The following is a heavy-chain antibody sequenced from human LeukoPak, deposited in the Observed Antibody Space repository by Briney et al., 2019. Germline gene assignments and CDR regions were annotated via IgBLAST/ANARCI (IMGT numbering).Heavy chain of an antibody. J-gene: IGHJ4*02. D-gene: IGHD3-10*01. Sequence: GASVKVSCKASGYTFTSYGISWVRQAPGQGLEWMGWINTNTGNPTYAQGFTGRFVFSLDTSVSAAYLQISSLKAEDTAVYYCARSMVRGGGDYWGQGTLVTVSS. V-gene: IGHV7-4-1*02. CDR2: INTNTGNP. CDR3: ARSMVRGGGDY. CDR1: GYTFTSYG.